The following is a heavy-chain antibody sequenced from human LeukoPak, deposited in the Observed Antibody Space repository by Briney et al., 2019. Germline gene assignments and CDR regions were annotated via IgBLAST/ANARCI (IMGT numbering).Heavy chain of an antibody. V-gene: IGHV4-61*02. CDR3: ARQGYCSSTSCYTRVWFDP. J-gene: IGHJ5*02. D-gene: IGHD2-2*02. CDR2: IYTSGST. CDR1: GGSISSSSYY. Sequence: KASETLSLTCTVSGGSISSSSYYWSWIRQPAGKGLEWIGRIYTSGSTNYNPSLKSRVTMSVDTSKNQFSLKLSSVTAADTAVYYCARQGYCSSTSCYTRVWFDPWGQGTLVTVSS.